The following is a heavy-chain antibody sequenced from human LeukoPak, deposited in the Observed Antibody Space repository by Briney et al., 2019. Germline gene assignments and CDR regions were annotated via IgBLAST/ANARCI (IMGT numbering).Heavy chain of an antibody. Sequence: GGSLRLSRAASGFTFSSYAMSWVRQAPGKGLEWVSAISGSGGSTYYADSVKGRFTISRDNSKNTLYLQMNSLRAEDTAVYYCARERIAAAGTGYDYWGQGTLVTVSS. D-gene: IGHD6-13*01. CDR3: ARERIAAAGTGYDY. CDR1: GFTFSSYA. V-gene: IGHV3-23*01. J-gene: IGHJ4*02. CDR2: ISGSGGST.